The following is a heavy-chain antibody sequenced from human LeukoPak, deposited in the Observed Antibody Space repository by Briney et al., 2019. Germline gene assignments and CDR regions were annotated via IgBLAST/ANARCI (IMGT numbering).Heavy chain of an antibody. CDR2: IIPILGIA. D-gene: IGHD3-22*01. V-gene: IGHV1-69*04. CDR3: ARDLGPHSSPDI. J-gene: IGHJ3*02. Sequence: GSSVKVSCKASGGTFSSYAISWVRQAPGQGLEWMGRIIPILGIANYAQKFQGRVTITADKSTSTAYMELSSLRSEDTAVYYCARDLGPHSSPDIWGQGTMVTVSS. CDR1: GGTFSSYA.